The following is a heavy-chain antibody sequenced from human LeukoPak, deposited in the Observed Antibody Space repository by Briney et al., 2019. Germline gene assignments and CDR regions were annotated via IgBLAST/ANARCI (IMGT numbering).Heavy chain of an antibody. CDR3: AKVTSLTGRVDN. CDR1: GFTFSSYS. J-gene: IGHJ4*02. D-gene: IGHD3-9*01. Sequence: GGSLRLSCAASGFTFSSYSMNWVRQAPGKGLEWVSSISSSSSYIYYAGSVKGRFTVSRDNSKNTLNLQMNSLRAEDTAVYYCAKVTSLTGRVDNWGQGTLVTVSS. V-gene: IGHV3-21*04. CDR2: ISSSSSYI.